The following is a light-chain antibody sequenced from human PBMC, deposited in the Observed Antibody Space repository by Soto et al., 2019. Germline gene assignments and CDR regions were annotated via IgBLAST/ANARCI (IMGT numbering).Light chain of an antibody. CDR3: QHRTNWPPWT. J-gene: IGKJ2*02. V-gene: IGKV3-11*01. CDR1: QSVSSY. Sequence: EIVLTQSPATLSLSPGERATLSCRASQSVSSYLAWYQQKPGQPPRLLIYDASNRAAGIPARFSGSGSGTDFTLTISSLEPEDFAVYYCQHRTNWPPWTFGQGTKLDIK. CDR2: DAS.